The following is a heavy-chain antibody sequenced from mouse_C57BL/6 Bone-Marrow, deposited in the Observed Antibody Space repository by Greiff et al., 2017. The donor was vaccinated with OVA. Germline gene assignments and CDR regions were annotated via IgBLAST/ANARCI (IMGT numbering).Heavy chain of an antibody. Sequence: EVMLVESGGGLVKPGGSLKLSCAASGFTFSSYAMSWVRQTPEKRLEWVATISDGGSYTYYPDNVKGRFTISRDNAKNNLYLQMSHLKSEDTAMYYCARDDATRFAYWGQGTLVTVSA. J-gene: IGHJ3*01. CDR1: GFTFSSYA. CDR3: ARDDATRFAY. D-gene: IGHD6-1*01. CDR2: ISDGGSYT. V-gene: IGHV5-4*01.